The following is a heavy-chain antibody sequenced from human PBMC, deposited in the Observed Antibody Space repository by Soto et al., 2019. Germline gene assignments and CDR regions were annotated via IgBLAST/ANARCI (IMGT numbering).Heavy chain of an antibody. V-gene: IGHV3-30*18. J-gene: IGHJ4*02. CDR2: ISYDGSNK. Sequence: QVQLVESGGGVVQPGRSLRLSCAASGFTFSSYGMHWVRQAPGKGLEWVAVISYDGSNKYYADSVKGGFTISRDNAKNTLLLQMNSLGAEDTAVYYCANGVKWELPAPTPGPFDFWGQGTLVTVSS. CDR1: GFTFSSYG. CDR3: ANGVKWELPAPTPGPFDF. D-gene: IGHD1-26*01.